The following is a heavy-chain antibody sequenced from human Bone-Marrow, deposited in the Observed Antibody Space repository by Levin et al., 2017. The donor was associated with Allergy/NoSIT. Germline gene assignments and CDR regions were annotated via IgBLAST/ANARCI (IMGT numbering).Heavy chain of an antibody. CDR2: VYSSGSS. J-gene: IGHJ3*01. Sequence: SQTLSLPCTISGGSINSFYWSWIRQPPGKGLEWIGYVYSSGSSNYNPSLTDRVSISLDKSKSQFSLQLSSVTGADTAVYFCARLGNRYGGYWDAFDSWGQGTMISVSS. V-gene: IGHV4-59*08. CDR3: ARLGNRYGGYWDAFDS. D-gene: IGHD5-12*01. CDR1: GGSINSFY.